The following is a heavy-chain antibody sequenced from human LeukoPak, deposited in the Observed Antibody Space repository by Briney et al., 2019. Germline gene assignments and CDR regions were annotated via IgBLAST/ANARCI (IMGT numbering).Heavy chain of an antibody. V-gene: IGHV3-30-3*01. CDR2: ISYDGSNK. D-gene: IGHD4-17*01. Sequence: GGSLRLSCAASGFTFSSYAMHWVRQAPGKGLEWVAVISYDGSNKYYADSVKGRFTTSRDNSKNMLYLQMNSLRAEDTAVYYCARDLEGMTTTARWFDPWGQGTLVTVSS. CDR1: GFTFSSYA. J-gene: IGHJ5*02. CDR3: ARDLEGMTTTARWFDP.